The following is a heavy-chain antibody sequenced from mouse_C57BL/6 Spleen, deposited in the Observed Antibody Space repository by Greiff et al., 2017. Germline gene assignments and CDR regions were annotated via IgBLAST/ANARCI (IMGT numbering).Heavy chain of an antibody. Sequence: LDWIGAIYPGNSDTSYNQKFKGKAKLTAVTSASTAYMELSSLTNEDSAVYYCTRSLYYGFAYWGQGTLVTVSA. CDR3: TRSLYYGFAY. V-gene: IGHV1-5*01. J-gene: IGHJ3*01. CDR2: IYPGNSDT. D-gene: IGHD2-1*01.